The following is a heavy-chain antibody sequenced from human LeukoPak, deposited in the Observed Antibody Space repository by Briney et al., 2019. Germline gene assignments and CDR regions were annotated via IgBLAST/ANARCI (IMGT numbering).Heavy chain of an antibody. D-gene: IGHD3-10*01. Sequence: SETLSLTCAVYGGSFSGYYWSWIRQPPGKGLEWIGEINHGGSTNYNPSLKSRVTISVDTSKNQFSLKLSSVTAADTAVYYCARATSTTNYYGSGNFNFDYWGQGTLVTVSS. CDR2: INHGGST. V-gene: IGHV4-34*01. J-gene: IGHJ4*02. CDR3: ARATSTTNYYGSGNFNFDY. CDR1: GGSFSGYY.